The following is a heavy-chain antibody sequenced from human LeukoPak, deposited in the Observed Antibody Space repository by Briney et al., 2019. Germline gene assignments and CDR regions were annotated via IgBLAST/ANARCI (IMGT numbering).Heavy chain of an antibody. J-gene: IGHJ3*02. CDR2: ISGGGDGT. CDR3: ARERLGVVIFDDAFDI. CDR1: GFTFSFYA. D-gene: IGHD3-3*01. Sequence: GGSLRLSCAASGFTFSFYAMSWVRQASGKGLEWVSAISGGGDGTYYADSVKGRFTISRDNSKNTLYLQMGSLRAEDMAVYYCARERLGVVIFDDAFDIWGQGTMVTVSS. V-gene: IGHV3-23*01.